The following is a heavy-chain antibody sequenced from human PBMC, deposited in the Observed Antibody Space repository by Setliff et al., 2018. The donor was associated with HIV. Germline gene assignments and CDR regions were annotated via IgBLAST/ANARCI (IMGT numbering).Heavy chain of an antibody. CDR2: IYHSGST. V-gene: IGHV4-4*02. D-gene: IGHD5-18*01. CDR3: AWRPYTALVPFDY. CDR1: GGSISSSNW. J-gene: IGHJ4*02. Sequence: KPSEPLSLTCAVSGGSISSSNWWSWGRQPTGKGLEWIGQIYHSGSTNYNPSLKSRVTISIDKSKQQFSLKLSSVTAADTAVYYCAWRPYTALVPFDYWGQGTLVTVSS.